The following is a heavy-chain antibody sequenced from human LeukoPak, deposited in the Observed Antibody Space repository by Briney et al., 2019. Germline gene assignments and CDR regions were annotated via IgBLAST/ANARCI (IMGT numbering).Heavy chain of an antibody. CDR2: IIPIFGTA. CDR3: AKSSSAPYPFDY. J-gene: IGHJ4*02. Sequence: SVKVSCKASGGTFSSYAISWVRQAPGQGLEWMGGIIPIFGTANYAQKFQGRVTITTDESTSTAYMELSSLRSEDTAVYYCAKSSSAPYPFDYWGQGTLVTVSS. CDR1: GGTFSSYA. D-gene: IGHD6-6*01. V-gene: IGHV1-69*05.